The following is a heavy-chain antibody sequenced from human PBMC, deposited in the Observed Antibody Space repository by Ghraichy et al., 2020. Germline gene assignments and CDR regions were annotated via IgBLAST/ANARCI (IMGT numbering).Heavy chain of an antibody. J-gene: IGHJ4*02. CDR1: GGSVSSSRHY. CDR3: ARHRNGGGYYYPET. D-gene: IGHD3-22*01. V-gene: IGHV4-39*01. Sequence: SETLSLTCSVSGGSVSSSRHYWGWIRQPPGKGLTWIGRVYYSGSTNYNPSLNSRVTISADTSKNQFSLKLVSVTAADTGVYYCARHRNGGGYYYPETRGQGILVTVSS. CDR2: VYYSGST.